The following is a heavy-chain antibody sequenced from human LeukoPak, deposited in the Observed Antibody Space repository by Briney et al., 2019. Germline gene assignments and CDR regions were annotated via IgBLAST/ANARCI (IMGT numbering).Heavy chain of an antibody. CDR2: INPSGGST. CDR1: GYTFTSYY. V-gene: IGHV1-46*01. J-gene: IGHJ5*02. CDR3: ARELGYCSSTSCRPFDP. Sequence: ASVKVSCKASGYTFTSYYMHWVRQAPGQGLEWMGIINPSGGSTSYAQKFQGRVTMTRDTSTSTVYMELSSLRSEDTAVYYCARELGYCSSTSCRPFDPWGQGTLVTVSS. D-gene: IGHD2-2*01.